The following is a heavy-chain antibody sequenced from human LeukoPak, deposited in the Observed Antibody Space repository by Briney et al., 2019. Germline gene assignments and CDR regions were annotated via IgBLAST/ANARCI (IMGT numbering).Heavy chain of an antibody. V-gene: IGHV4-34*01. CDR3: ARGLMVRGAVYYYGMDV. CDR2: INHSGST. Sequence: SETLSLTCAVYGGSFSGYYWGWIRQPPGKGLEWIGEINHSGSTNYNPSLKSRVTISVDTSKNQFSLKLSSVTAADTAVYYCARGLMVRGAVYYYGMDVWGQGTTVTVSS. D-gene: IGHD3-10*01. J-gene: IGHJ6*02. CDR1: GGSFSGYY.